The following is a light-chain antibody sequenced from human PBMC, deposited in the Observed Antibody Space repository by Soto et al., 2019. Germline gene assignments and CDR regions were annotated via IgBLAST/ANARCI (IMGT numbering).Light chain of an antibody. Sequence: QSVLTQPGSVSGSPGQPIAISCTGTRSDVGAYNYVSWYQQHPGKAPKLMISEVTNRPSGVSDRFSGSKSGNTASLTISGLQAEDEADYYCSSFTSRFTFVFGTGTKVTVL. J-gene: IGLJ1*01. V-gene: IGLV2-14*01. CDR3: SSFTSRFTFV. CDR2: EVT. CDR1: RSDVGAYNY.